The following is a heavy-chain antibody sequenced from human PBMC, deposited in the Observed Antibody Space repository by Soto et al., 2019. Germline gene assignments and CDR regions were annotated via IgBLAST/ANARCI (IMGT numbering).Heavy chain of an antibody. D-gene: IGHD3-22*01. CDR1: GFTFSSYA. J-gene: IGHJ4*02. V-gene: IGHV3-23*01. CDR2: ISGSGGST. CDR3: AKYHYYDSSGYQPIQDY. Sequence: GGSLRLSCAASGFTFSSYAMSWGRQAPGQGLEWVSAISGSGGSTYYADSVKGRFTISRDNSEDTLYLQMNSLRAEDTAVYYCAKYHYYDSSGYQPIQDYWGQGTLVTVSS.